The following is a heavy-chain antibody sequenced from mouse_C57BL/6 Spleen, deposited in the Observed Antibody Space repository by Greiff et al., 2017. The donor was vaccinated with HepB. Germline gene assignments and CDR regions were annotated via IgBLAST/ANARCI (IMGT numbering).Heavy chain of an antibody. J-gene: IGHJ4*01. CDR3: ARYPRRGYAMDY. CDR1: GFTFTDYY. V-gene: IGHV7-3*01. CDR2: IRNKANGYTT. Sequence: EVKVVESGGGLVQPGGSLSLSCAASGFTFTDYYMSWVRQPPGKALEWLGFIRNKANGYTTEYSASVKGQFTISRDNSQSILYLQMNALRAEDSATYYCARYPRRGYAMDYWGQGTSVTVSS.